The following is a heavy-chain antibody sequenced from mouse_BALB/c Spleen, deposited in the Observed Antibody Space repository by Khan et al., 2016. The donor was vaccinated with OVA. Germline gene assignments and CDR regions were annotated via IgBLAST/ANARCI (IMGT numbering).Heavy chain of an antibody. D-gene: IGHD1-1*01. CDR2: INYSGST. CDR1: GDSITSGY. J-gene: IGHJ1*01. CDR3: ATKYDGNSYWYFDV. V-gene: IGHV3-8*02. Sequence: LQFEESGPSLVNPSQTLSLTCSVSGDSITSGYWNWIRKFPGNKLEYMGYINYSGSTYYNPSLKSRISITRDTSKNQFYLQLISVTTEDTATYFCATKYDGNSYWYFDVWGAGTTFTVSS.